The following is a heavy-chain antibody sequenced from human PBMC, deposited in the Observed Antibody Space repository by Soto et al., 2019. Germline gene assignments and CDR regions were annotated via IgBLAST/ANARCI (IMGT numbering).Heavy chain of an antibody. CDR2: VHISGHS. J-gene: IGHJ5*01. CDR3: ARVRQGCSANNCYFDP. D-gene: IGHD1-1*01. V-gene: IGHV4-4*02. Sequence: SETLSLTCTLSGGSVRAPDWWYWVRPSPDKGLEWIAEVHISGHSNYNPSLRSRVSVSIDSSKNQFYLNLNSVTAADTAIYYCARVRQGCSANNCYFDPWGQGTQVTVSS. CDR1: GGSVRAPDW.